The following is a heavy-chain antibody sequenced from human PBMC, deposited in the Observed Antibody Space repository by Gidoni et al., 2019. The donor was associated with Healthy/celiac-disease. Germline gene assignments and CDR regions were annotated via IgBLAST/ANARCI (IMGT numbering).Heavy chain of an antibody. Sequence: EVQLVETGGGLIQPGGSLSLSGAASGFTVSSNYMSWVRQAPGKGLEWVSVIYSGCSTYYADSVKGRFTISRDNSKNTLYLQMNSLRAEDTAVYYCARGGVGPESFDWLLPYYFDYWGQGTLVTVSS. V-gene: IGHV3-53*02. CDR1: GFTVSSNY. D-gene: IGHD3-9*01. CDR2: IYSGCST. J-gene: IGHJ4*02. CDR3: ARGGVGPESFDWLLPYYFDY.